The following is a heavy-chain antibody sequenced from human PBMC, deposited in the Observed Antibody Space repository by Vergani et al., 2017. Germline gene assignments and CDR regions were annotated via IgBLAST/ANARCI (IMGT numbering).Heavy chain of an antibody. Sequence: VQLVESGPGLVKPSETLSLTCTVSNDSVSNTFYYWGWIRQTPGKGLEWIGSIYYSGSTYYNPSLESRVTMSVDTSKSQFSLKLSSVTAADTAVYYCARLYIQLWLWAWFDPWGQGTLVTVSS. CDR1: NDSVSNTFYY. CDR3: ARLYIQLWLWAWFDP. J-gene: IGHJ5*02. CDR2: IYYSGST. D-gene: IGHD5-18*01. V-gene: IGHV4-39*01.